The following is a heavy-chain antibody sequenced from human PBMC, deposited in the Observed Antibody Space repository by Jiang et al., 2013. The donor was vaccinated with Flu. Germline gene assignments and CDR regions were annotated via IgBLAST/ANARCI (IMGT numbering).Heavy chain of an antibody. CDR3: AREWGEVGDSSGYRIGMDV. V-gene: IGHV1-18*01. CDR1: GYTFTSYG. CDR2: ISAYNGNT. J-gene: IGHJ6*02. Sequence: GAEVKKPGASVKVSCKASGYTFTSYGISWVRQAPGQGLEWMGWISAYNGNTNYAQKLQGRVTMTTDTSTSTAYMELRSLRSDDTAVYYCAREWGEVGDSSGYRIGMDVWGQGTTVTVSS. D-gene: IGHD3-22*01.